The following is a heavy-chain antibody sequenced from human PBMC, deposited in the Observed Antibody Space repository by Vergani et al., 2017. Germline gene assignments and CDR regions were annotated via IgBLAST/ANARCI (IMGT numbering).Heavy chain of an antibody. CDR3: VRGGRGDHFDFWSRLGP. D-gene: IGHD3-3*01. J-gene: IGHJ5*02. CDR2: ISNEGGNK. V-gene: IGHV3-30-3*01. CDR1: GFALHRHA. Sequence: VQLVESGGGVVQPGTSLRLSCVVSGFALHRHAMYWVRQSPGKGLEWVAVISNEGGNKYYADPVKGRFTIYNDNTVDMLSLQMNSLRPDDTAVYYCVRGGRGDHFDFWSRLGPWGQGTRVIVSS.